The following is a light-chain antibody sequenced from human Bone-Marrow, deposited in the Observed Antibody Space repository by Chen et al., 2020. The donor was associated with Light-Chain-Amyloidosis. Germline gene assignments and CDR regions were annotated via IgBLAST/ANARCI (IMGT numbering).Light chain of an antibody. CDR1: QSLVYSDGNTY. V-gene: IGKV2-30*01. CDR2: KVS. J-gene: IGKJ2*01. CDR3: VQGTHWIYT. Sequence: DVVMTQSPLSLPVTLGQPASISCRSSQSLVYSDGNTYLNWFQQRPGQSPRRLIYKVSNRDSVVPDRFSGSGSGTEFTLEISRVEAEDVGVYYCVQGTHWIYTFGQGTKLEIK.